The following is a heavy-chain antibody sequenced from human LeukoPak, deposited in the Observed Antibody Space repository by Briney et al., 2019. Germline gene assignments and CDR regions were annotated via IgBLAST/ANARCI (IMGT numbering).Heavy chain of an antibody. CDR2: IYSGGST. J-gene: IGHJ4*02. CDR1: GFTFSSNY. D-gene: IGHD5-24*01. Sequence: GGSLRLSCAASGFTFSSNYMSWVRQAPGKGLEWVSVIYSGGSTYYADSVKGRFTISRDNSKNTLYLQMNSLRAEDTAVYYCAALAMATISYYFDYWGQGTLVTVSS. V-gene: IGHV3-53*01. CDR3: AALAMATISYYFDY.